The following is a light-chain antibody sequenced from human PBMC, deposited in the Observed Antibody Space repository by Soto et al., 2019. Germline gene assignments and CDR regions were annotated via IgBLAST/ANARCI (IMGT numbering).Light chain of an antibody. J-gene: IGLJ1*01. CDR3: QSYDSSLSAYV. V-gene: IGLV1-40*01. CDR2: DNR. CDR1: SSNIGAGYD. Sequence: QSVLTQPPSVSGAPGQRVTIFCTGSSSNIGAGYDVHWYQQLPGTAPKLLIYDNRNRPSGVPDRFSGSKSGTSASLAITGLQAEDEADYYCQSYDSSLSAYVFGTGTKVTVL.